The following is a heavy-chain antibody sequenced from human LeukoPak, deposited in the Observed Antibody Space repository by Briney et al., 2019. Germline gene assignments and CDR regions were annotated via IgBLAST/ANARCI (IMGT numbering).Heavy chain of an antibody. V-gene: IGHV3-23*01. J-gene: IGHJ4*02. Sequence: GASLRLSCAASGFNSYNYAMSGVRLAPGKGLEWVSGVSSSGGSTFYADSVKGRFTISRDNSKNTLFLQMNSPRAEDTAIYYCAKSGFLEWLSLTHYFDYWGQGTLVTVSS. CDR1: GFNSYNYA. CDR3: AKSGFLEWLSLTHYFDY. CDR2: VSSSGGST. D-gene: IGHD3-3*01.